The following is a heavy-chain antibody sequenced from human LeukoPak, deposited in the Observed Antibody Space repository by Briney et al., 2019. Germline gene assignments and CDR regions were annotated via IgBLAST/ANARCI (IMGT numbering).Heavy chain of an antibody. D-gene: IGHD2-2*01. CDR2: ISAYNGNT. CDR3: ARDYWGYQLLSPSLY. CDR1: GYTFTSYD. J-gene: IGHJ4*02. V-gene: IGHV1-18*01. Sequence: GASVKVSCKASGYTFTSYDINWVRQATGQGLEWMGWISAYNGNTNYAQKLQGRVTMTTDTSTSTAYMELRSLRSDDTAVYYCARDYWGYQLLSPSLYWGQGTLVTVSS.